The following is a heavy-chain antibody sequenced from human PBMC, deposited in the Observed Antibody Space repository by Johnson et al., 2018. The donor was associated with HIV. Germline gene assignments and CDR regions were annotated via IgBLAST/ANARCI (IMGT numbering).Heavy chain of an antibody. D-gene: IGHD4-17*01. J-gene: IGHJ3*02. CDR2: IYSGGST. CDR3: ARVGDDYGDSYDAFDI. V-gene: IGHV3-66*01. CDR1: GFTVSSNY. Sequence: VQLVESGGGVVKPGRSLRLSCAASGFTVSSNYMSWVRQAPGKGLEWVSVIYSGGSTYYADSVKGRFTISRDNSKNTLYLQLNSLRAEDTAVYYCARVGDDYGDSYDAFDIWGQGTMVTVYS.